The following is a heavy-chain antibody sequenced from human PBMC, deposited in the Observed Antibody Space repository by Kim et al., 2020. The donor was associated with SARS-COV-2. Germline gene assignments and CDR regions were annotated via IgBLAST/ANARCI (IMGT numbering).Heavy chain of an antibody. D-gene: IGHD3-10*01. Sequence: KFQGRVTITADESTSTAYMELSSLRSEDTAVYYCASSGSSGGFGELLNYWGQGTLVTVSS. V-gene: IGHV1-69*01. J-gene: IGHJ4*02. CDR3: ASSGSSGGFGELLNY.